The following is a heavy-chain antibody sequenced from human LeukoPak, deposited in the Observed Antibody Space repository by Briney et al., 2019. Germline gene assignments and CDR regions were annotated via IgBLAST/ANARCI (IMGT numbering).Heavy chain of an antibody. CDR3: AKDATKRPGIAVAGTGY. J-gene: IGHJ4*02. CDR1: GFTFSSYA. V-gene: IGHV3-23*01. CDR2: ISGSGGST. D-gene: IGHD6-19*01. Sequence: GGSLRLSCAASGFTFSSYAMSWVRQAPGKGLEWVSAISGSGGSTYYADSVKGRFTNSRDNSKNTLYLQMNSLRAEDTAVYYCAKDATKRPGIAVAGTGYWGQGTLVTVSS.